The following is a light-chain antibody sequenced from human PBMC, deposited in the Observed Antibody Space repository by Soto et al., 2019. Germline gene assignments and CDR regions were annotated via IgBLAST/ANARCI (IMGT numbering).Light chain of an antibody. V-gene: IGKV1-5*01. CDR1: QSISSW. Sequence: DIQMTQSPSTLSASVGDRVTLTCRASQSISSWLAWYQQKPGKAPKFLIYDASSLESGVPSRFSGSGSGTEFTLTISSLQPDDFATYYCQQYNSYWTFGQGTKVDIK. J-gene: IGKJ1*01. CDR2: DAS. CDR3: QQYNSYWT.